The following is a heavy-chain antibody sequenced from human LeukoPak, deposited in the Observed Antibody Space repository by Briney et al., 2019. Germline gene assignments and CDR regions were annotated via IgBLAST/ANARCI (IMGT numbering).Heavy chain of an antibody. J-gene: IGHJ6*02. CDR1: GSTFSTYA. CDR3: AKDFSTVDYYYYGMDV. V-gene: IGHV3-23*01. CDR2: IGISGSST. Sequence: GGSLRLSCAASGSTFSTYAMNWVRQAPGKGLEWVSTIGISGSSTYYADSVRGRFTISRDNSKNTPYLQVSSLTAEDTAVYYCAKDFSTVDYYYYGMDVWGQGTTVTVSS. D-gene: IGHD4-11*01.